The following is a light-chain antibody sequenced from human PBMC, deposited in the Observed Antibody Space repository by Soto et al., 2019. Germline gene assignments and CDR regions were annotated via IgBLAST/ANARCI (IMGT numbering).Light chain of an antibody. CDR1: QSVTSIY. CDR2: GAS. CDR3: QQYGSSPT. Sequence: EIVLTQSPGTLSLSPGEGATLSCRASQSVTSIYLAWYQQKPGQAPRLLISGASSRATGIPDMFSGSGSGTDFTLTISRLEPEDFAVYYCQQYGSSPTFGQGTKVEIK. J-gene: IGKJ1*01. V-gene: IGKV3-20*01.